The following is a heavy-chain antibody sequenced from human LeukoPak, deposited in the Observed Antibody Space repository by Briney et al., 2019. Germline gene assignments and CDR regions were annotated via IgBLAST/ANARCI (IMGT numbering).Heavy chain of an antibody. D-gene: IGHD2-15*01. CDR2: ISGSGGST. V-gene: IGHV3-23*01. J-gene: IGHJ4*02. CDR1: GFTFSSYA. CDR3: AKVSRYCSGASCYYHPFDY. Sequence: AGGSLRLSCVASGFTFSSYAMGWVRQAPGKGLEWVSVISGSGGSTYYADSVKGRFTISRDNSKNTLDMQMKRRRDEDTDVYECAKVSRYCSGASCYYHPFDYWRQATLVTVSS.